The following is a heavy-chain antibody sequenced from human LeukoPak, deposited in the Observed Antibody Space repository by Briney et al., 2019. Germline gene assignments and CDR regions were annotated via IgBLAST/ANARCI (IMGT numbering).Heavy chain of an antibody. D-gene: IGHD3-22*01. V-gene: IGHV4-39*07. CDR3: ASSPHNYYDSSGYYYVPGPFDY. CDR1: GGSISSASYY. J-gene: IGHJ4*02. CDR2: LYYTGSI. Sequence: SETLSLTCLVSGGSISSASYYWGWIRQSPGRGLEWIGSLYYTGSIFDNRSLRSRVTISIDMSKNQFLLKLTSVTAADTAVYYCASSPHNYYDSSGYYYVPGPFDYWGQGTLVTVSS.